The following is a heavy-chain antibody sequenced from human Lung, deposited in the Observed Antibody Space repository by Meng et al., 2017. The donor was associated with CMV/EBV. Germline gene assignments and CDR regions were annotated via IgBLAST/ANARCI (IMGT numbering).Heavy chain of an antibody. CDR3: ARGQVQCSTINCHDYRFSGMDV. J-gene: IGHJ6*02. CDR2: MNPNRGNT. Sequence: AXVXVSXXASGYTFSNYDIIWVRQASGQGLEWVGWMNPNRGNTAYAQKFQGRVTMTRDTSTSIAYMELNSLRSGDTAVYYCARGQVQCSTINCHDYRFSGMDVWGQGXTVTVSS. CDR1: GYTFSNYD. D-gene: IGHD2/OR15-2a*01. V-gene: IGHV1-8*01.